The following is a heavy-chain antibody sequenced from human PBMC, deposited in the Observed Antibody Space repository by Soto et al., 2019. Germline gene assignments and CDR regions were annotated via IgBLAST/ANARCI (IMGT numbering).Heavy chain of an antibody. V-gene: IGHV4-34*01. Sequence: QVQLQQWGAGLLKPSETLSLTCAVYGGSFSGYYWSWIRQPPGKGLEWIGEINHSGSTNYNPSLKSRVTISLDTSKNQFSLKLSSVTAADTAVYYCARDGSSSYYYYYYMDVWGKGTTVTVSS. CDR2: INHSGST. J-gene: IGHJ6*03. CDR3: ARDGSSSYYYYYYMDV. D-gene: IGHD6-13*01. CDR1: GGSFSGYY.